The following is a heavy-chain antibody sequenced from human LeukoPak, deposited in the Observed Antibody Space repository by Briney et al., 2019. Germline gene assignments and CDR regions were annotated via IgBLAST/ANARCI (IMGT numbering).Heavy chain of an antibody. CDR3: AKDRYYPRSDYYDSSGYYYPIDY. V-gene: IGHV3-23*01. Sequence: PGGSLRLSCAASGFTFSSYAMSWVRQAPGKGLEWVSAISGSGGSTYYADSVKGRFTISRDNSKNTLYLQMNSLRAEDTAVYYCAKDRYYPRSDYYDSSGYYYPIDYWGQGTLVTVSS. J-gene: IGHJ4*02. CDR1: GFTFSSYA. CDR2: ISGSGGST. D-gene: IGHD3-22*01.